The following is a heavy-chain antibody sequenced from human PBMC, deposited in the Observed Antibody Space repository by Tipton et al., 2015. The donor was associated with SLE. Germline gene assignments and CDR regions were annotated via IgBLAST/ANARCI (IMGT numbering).Heavy chain of an antibody. J-gene: IGHJ4*02. D-gene: IGHD6-13*01. CDR2: ISSSNSYT. V-gene: IGHV3-11*06. CDR1: GFTFSDYY. Sequence: SLRLSCAASGFTFSDYYMSWIRQAPGKGLEWVSYISSSNSYTNYADSVKGRFTISRDNAKNSLYLQMNSLRAEDTAVYYCARKSIAAVGDYWGQGTLVTVSS. CDR3: ARKSIAAVGDY.